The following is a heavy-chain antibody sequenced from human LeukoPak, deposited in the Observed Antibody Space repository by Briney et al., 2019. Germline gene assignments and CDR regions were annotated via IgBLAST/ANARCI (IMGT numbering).Heavy chain of an antibody. CDR2: TYYRSKWYN. CDR3: ARGPGIAVAGPEYFQH. V-gene: IGHV6-1*01. CDR1: GDSVSSNSAA. J-gene: IGHJ1*01. D-gene: IGHD6-19*01. Sequence: SQTLSLTCAISGDSVSSNSAAWSWIRQSPSRGLEWLGRTYYRSKWYNDYAVSVKSRITINPDTSKNQFSLQLNSVTPEDTAVYYCARGPGIAVAGPEYFQHWGQGTLVTVSS.